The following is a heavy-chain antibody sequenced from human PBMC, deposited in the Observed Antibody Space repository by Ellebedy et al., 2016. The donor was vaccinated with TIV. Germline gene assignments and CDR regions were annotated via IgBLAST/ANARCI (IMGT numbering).Heavy chain of an antibody. CDR3: ARVGLRSSFDY. D-gene: IGHD3-3*01. CDR1: GGSISSSSYY. V-gene: IGHV4-39*07. J-gene: IGHJ4*02. Sequence: SETLSLTCTVSGGSISSSSYYWGWIRQPPGKGLEWIGSIYYTGSTYHNPSLKSRVTISLDTSKNQFSLKLSSVTAADTAVYYCARVGLRSSFDYWGQGTLVTVSS. CDR2: IYYTGST.